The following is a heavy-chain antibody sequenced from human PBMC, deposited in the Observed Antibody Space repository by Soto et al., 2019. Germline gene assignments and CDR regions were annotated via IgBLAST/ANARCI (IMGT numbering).Heavy chain of an antibody. CDR3: ARDRGWQTFDY. CDR1: GFTFGSYW. J-gene: IGHJ4*02. Sequence: EVQLAESGGGLVQPGGSLRLSCAASGFTFGSYWLSWVRQAPGKQLERVANIKVDGSEKYYVDSVRGRFIISRDNAENSLYLQMNSLRAADTAVYYCARDRGWQTFDYWGQGTLVTVSS. D-gene: IGHD3-10*01. CDR2: IKVDGSEK. V-gene: IGHV3-7*03.